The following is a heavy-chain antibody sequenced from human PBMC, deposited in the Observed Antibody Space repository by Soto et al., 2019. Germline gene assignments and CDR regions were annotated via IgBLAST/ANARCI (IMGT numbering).Heavy chain of an antibody. Sequence: GGSLRLSCAASGFTFSSYGMHWVRQAPGKGLEWVAVIWYGGSNKYYADSVKGRFTISRDNSKNTLYLQMNSLRAEDTAVYYCAREKVGSRSTDAFDIWGQGTMVTVSS. CDR3: AREKVGSRSTDAFDI. J-gene: IGHJ3*02. V-gene: IGHV3-33*01. CDR1: GFTFSSYG. D-gene: IGHD1-26*01. CDR2: IWYGGSNK.